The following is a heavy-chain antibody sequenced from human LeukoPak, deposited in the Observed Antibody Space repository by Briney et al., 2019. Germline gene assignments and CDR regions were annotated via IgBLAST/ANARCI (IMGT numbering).Heavy chain of an antibody. J-gene: IGHJ1*01. CDR3: AGSPKYSSSWYEYFQH. Sequence: PGRSLRLSCAASGFIFSSYAMHWVRQAPGKGLEWVAAISYDGSNKYHADSVKGRFTISRDNSKNTVYLQMNSLRAEDTAVYFCAGSPKYSSSWYEYFQHWGQGTLVTVSS. D-gene: IGHD6-13*01. V-gene: IGHV3-30*01. CDR1: GFIFSSYA. CDR2: ISYDGSNK.